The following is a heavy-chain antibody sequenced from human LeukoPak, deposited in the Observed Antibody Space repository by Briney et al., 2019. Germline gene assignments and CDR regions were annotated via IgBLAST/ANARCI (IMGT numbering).Heavy chain of an antibody. V-gene: IGHV3-23*01. CDR2: ISGSGGST. J-gene: IGHJ4*02. CDR3: AKDPHITIFGAFDY. CDR1: GFIFSSYA. D-gene: IGHD3-3*01. Sequence: AGGSLRLSCAASGFIFSSYAMSWVRQAPGKGLEWVSAISGSGGSTYYADSVKGRFTISRDNSKNTLYLQMNSLRAEDTAVYYCAKDPHITIFGAFDYWAQGTLVTVSS.